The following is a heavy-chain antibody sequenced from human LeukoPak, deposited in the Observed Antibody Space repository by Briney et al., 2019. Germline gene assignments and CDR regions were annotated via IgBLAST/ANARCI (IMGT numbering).Heavy chain of an antibody. J-gene: IGHJ6*02. CDR3: ARDHDILTGAVYYYYGRDV. CDR2: PYYRSKWYN. D-gene: IGHD3-9*01. Sequence: SQTLSLTCAISGDSVSSNSAAWNWIRQSPSRGLEGLGRPYYRSKWYNDYAVSVKSRITINPDTSKNQFSLQLNSVTPEDTAVYYCARDHDILTGAVYYYYGRDVWGQGTTVTVSS. CDR1: GDSVSSNSAA. V-gene: IGHV6-1*01.